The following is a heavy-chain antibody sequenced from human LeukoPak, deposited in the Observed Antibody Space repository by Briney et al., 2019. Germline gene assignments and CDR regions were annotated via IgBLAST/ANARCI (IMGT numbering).Heavy chain of an antibody. CDR1: GYTLTELS. D-gene: IGHD3-22*01. Sequence: ASVKVSCKVSGYTLTELSMHWVRQAPGKGLEWMGGFDPEDGETIYAQKFQGRVAMTEDTSTDTAYMELSSLRSEDTAVYYCATGPVLVVGVPVYYCGMDVWGQGTTVTVSS. J-gene: IGHJ6*02. CDR3: ATGPVLVVGVPVYYCGMDV. CDR2: FDPEDGET. V-gene: IGHV1-24*01.